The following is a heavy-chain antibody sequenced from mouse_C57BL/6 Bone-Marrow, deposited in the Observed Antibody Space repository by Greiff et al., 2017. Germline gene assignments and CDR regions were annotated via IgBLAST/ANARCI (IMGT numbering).Heavy chain of an antibody. Sequence: EVKVVESGGGLVQPGESLKLSCESNEYEFPSHDMSWVRKTPEKRLELVAAINSDGGSTYYPDTMERRFIISRDNTQKTLYREMSRLRSEDTGLYYWAKQLRLRAYFDYWGKGTTLTVS. J-gene: IGHJ2*01. V-gene: IGHV5-2*01. CDR2: INSDGGST. D-gene: IGHD3-2*02. CDR3: AKQLRLRAYFDY. CDR1: EYEFPSHD.